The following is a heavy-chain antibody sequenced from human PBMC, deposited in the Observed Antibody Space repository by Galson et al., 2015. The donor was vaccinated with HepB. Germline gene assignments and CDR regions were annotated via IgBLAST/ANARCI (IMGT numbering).Heavy chain of an antibody. D-gene: IGHD1-26*01. V-gene: IGHV6-1*01. CDR1: GDSVSSNSAA. CDR2: TYYRSKWYN. CDR3: ARDGGWELLGHFDY. J-gene: IGHJ4*02. Sequence: CAISGDSVSSNSAAWNWIRQSPSRGLEWLGRTYYRSKWYNDYAVSVKSRITINTDTSKNQFSLQLNSVTPEDTAVYYCARDGGWELLGHFDYWGQGTLVTVSS.